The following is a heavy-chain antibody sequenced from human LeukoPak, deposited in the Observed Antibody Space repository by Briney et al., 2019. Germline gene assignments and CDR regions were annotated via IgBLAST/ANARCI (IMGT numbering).Heavy chain of an antibody. Sequence: SQTLSLTCALSGDSASSHSAAWDWIRQSPSRGLEWLGRTLFRSNWYPHYDLSVKSRITIKTATDRNQFSLQLNSVTPEDTAVYFCAREVAGTYSFDIWGQGTMVTDSS. J-gene: IGHJ3*02. CDR2: TLFRSNWYP. CDR3: AREVAGTYSFDI. CDR1: GDSASSHSAA. D-gene: IGHD6-19*01. V-gene: IGHV6-1*01.